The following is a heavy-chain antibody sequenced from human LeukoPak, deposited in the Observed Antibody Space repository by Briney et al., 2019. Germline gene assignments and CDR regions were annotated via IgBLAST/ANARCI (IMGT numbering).Heavy chain of an antibody. V-gene: IGHV1-18*01. J-gene: IGHJ6*04. CDR2: ISAYNGNT. D-gene: IGHD2-15*01. Sequence: ASVKVSCKASGYTFTSYGISWVRQAPGQGLEWMGWISAYNGNTNYARKLQGRVTMTTDTSTSTAYMELRSLRSEDTAVYYCASATLRCSGGSCYEMDVWGKGTTVTVSS. CDR1: GYTFTSYG. CDR3: ASATLRCSGGSCYEMDV.